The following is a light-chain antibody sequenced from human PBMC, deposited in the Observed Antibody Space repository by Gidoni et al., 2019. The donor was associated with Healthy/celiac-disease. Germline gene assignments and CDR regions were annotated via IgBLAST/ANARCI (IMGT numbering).Light chain of an antibody. CDR3: QQSYSTPYT. Sequence: DIQMNQSPSSLSASVGDRGTITCRASQSISSYLNLYHHKPGKYPKLVICAGSSFQSGVLSRFRGRGSGTDFTITISSLQPEDFATYYCQQSYSTPYTFGQGTKLEIK. CDR2: AGS. CDR1: QSISSY. J-gene: IGKJ2*01. V-gene: IGKV1-39*01.